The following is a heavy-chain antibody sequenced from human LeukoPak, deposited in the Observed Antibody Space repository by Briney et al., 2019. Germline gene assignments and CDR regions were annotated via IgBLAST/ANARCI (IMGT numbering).Heavy chain of an antibody. CDR3: ALCRLPFYGMDV. V-gene: IGHV3-13*01. J-gene: IGHJ6*02. CDR2: IGTAGDT. CDR1: GFTFSSYD. D-gene: IGHD2-2*01. Sequence: PGGSLRLSCAASGFTFSSYDMHWVRQATGKGLEWVSAIGTAGDTYYPGSVKGRFTISRENAKNSLYLQMNSLRAEDTAVYSCALCRLPFYGMDVWGQGTTVTVSS.